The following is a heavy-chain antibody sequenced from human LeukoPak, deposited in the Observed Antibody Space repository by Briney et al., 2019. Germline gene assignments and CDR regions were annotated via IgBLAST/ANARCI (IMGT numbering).Heavy chain of an antibody. CDR1: GGSFSGYY. J-gene: IGHJ6*03. CDR3: ARGLRGTVNYYYYYYMDV. D-gene: IGHD3-10*01. CDR2: INHSGST. V-gene: IGHV4-34*01. Sequence: SETLSLTCAVYGGSFSGYYWSWIRQPPGKGLEWIGEINHSGSTNYNPSLKGRVTISVDTSKNQFSLKLSSVTAADTAVYYCARGLRGTVNYYYYYYMDVWGKGTTVTVSS.